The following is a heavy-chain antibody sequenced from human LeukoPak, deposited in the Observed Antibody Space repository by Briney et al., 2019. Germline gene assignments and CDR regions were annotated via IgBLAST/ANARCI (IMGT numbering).Heavy chain of an antibody. CDR3: ARQVVVVVAATISSWFDP. V-gene: IGHV4-31*03. Sequence: SETLSLTCTVCGGSISSGGYYWSWIRQHPGKGLEWIGYIYYSGSTYYNPSLKSRVTISVDTSKNQFSLKLSSVTAADTAVYYCARQVVVVVAATISSWFDPWGQGTLVTVSS. D-gene: IGHD2-15*01. CDR2: IYYSGST. J-gene: IGHJ5*02. CDR1: GGSISSGGYY.